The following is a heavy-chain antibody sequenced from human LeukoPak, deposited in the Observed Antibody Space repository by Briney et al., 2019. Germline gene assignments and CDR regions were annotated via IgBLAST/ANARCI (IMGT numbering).Heavy chain of an antibody. J-gene: IGHJ4*02. CDR3: ARVWHYDFWSGYYFDY. Sequence: SETLSLTCTVSGGSISSYYWSWIRQPPGKGLEWIGYIYYSGNTNYNPSLKSRVTISVDTSKNQFSLKLSSVTAADTAVYYCARVWHYDFWSGYYFDYWGQGTLVTVSS. CDR2: IYYSGNT. CDR1: GGSISSYY. V-gene: IGHV4-59*01. D-gene: IGHD3-3*01.